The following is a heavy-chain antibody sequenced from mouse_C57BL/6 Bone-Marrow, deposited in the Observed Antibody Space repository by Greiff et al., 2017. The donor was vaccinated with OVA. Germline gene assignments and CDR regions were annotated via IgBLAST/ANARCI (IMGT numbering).Heavy chain of an antibody. D-gene: IGHD1-1*01. CDR2: IDPANGNT. Sequence: VQLQQSVAALVRPGASVKLSCIASGFNIKNTYMHWVKQRPEQVLEWIGRIDPANGNTKYAPKFQGKATITADTSSNTAYLQLSSLTSEDTAIYYCAPLLLRYPSYWYFDVWGTGTTVTVSS. V-gene: IGHV14-3*01. J-gene: IGHJ1*03. CDR1: GFNIKNTY. CDR3: APLLLRYPSYWYFDV.